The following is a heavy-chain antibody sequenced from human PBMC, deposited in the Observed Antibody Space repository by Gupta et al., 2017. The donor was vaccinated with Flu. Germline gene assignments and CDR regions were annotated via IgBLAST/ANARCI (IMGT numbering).Heavy chain of an antibody. Sequence: EVQLVESGGGLVQPGGSLRLSCAASGFTFSSYEMNWVRQAPGKGLEWVSYISSSGSTIYYADSVKGRFTISRDNAKNSLYLQMNSLRAEDTAVYYCARDLSAAGPKTYYYGMDVWGQGTTVTVSS. V-gene: IGHV3-48*03. J-gene: IGHJ6*02. CDR3: ARDLSAAGPKTYYYGMDV. CDR1: GFTFSSYE. D-gene: IGHD6-13*01. CDR2: ISSSGSTI.